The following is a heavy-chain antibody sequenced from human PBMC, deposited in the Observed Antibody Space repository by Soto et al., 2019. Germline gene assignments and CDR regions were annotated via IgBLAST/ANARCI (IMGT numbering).Heavy chain of an antibody. CDR2: INHSGST. CDR1: GGSFSGYY. D-gene: IGHD2-15*01. CDR3: ARHQNRGYCSGGSCYSCWFDP. Sequence: QVQLQQWGAGLLKPSETLSLTCAVYGGSFSGYYWSWIRQPPGKGLEWIGEINHSGSTNYNPSLKSRVTISVDTSKNQFSLKLSSVTAADTAVYYCARHQNRGYCSGGSCYSCWFDPWGQGTLVTVSS. J-gene: IGHJ5*02. V-gene: IGHV4-34*01.